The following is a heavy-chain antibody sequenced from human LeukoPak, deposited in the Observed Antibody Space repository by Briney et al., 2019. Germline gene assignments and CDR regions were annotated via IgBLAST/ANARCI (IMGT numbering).Heavy chain of an antibody. Sequence: GGSLRLSCAASGFTVSSNYMSWVRQAPGKGLEWVSVIYSGGSTYYADSVKGRFTISRDNSKNTLYLQMNSLRAEDTAVYYCARVLCSYGYYYYYYMDVWGKGATVTVSS. D-gene: IGHD5-18*01. V-gene: IGHV3-53*01. J-gene: IGHJ6*03. CDR3: ARVLCSYGYYYYYYMDV. CDR2: IYSGGST. CDR1: GFTVSSNY.